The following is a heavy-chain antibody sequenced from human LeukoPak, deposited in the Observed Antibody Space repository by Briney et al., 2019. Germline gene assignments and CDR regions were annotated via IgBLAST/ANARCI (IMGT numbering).Heavy chain of an antibody. CDR2: ISGGSEST. V-gene: IGHV3-23*01. Sequence: GGSPRLSCVASGFTFSIYAMTWVRQAPGKGLEWVSGISGGSESTYYADSVKGRFTISRDSSKNTLFLHMNTLRAEDTAIYYCAKDRTVGASYWYFDLWGRGTLVTVSS. D-gene: IGHD1-26*01. J-gene: IGHJ2*01. CDR3: AKDRTVGASYWYFDL. CDR1: GFTFSIYA.